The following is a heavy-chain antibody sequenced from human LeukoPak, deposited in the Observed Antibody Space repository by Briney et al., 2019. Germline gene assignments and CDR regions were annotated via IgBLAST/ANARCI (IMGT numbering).Heavy chain of an antibody. Sequence: ASVKVSCKASGYSFTTYAMHWVRQAPGQGLEWMGWINPNSGGTNYAQKFQGRVTMTRDTSISTAYMELSRLRSDDTAVYYCARAQTGNNWFDPWGQGTLVTVSS. CDR2: INPNSGGT. V-gene: IGHV1-2*02. CDR1: GYSFTTYA. D-gene: IGHD1-1*01. J-gene: IGHJ5*02. CDR3: ARAQTGNNWFDP.